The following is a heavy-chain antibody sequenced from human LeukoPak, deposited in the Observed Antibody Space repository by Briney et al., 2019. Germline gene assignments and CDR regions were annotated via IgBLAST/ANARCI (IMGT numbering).Heavy chain of an antibody. CDR1: GGSISSSSYF. J-gene: IGHJ5*02. Sequence: PSETLSLTCTVSGGSISSSSYFWGWIRQPPGKGLEWIGSIYYSGSTYYNPSLKSRVTISLDTSKNHFSLKLSSVTAADTAVYYCARDRGNWFDPWGQGTLVTVSS. D-gene: IGHD3-10*01. CDR3: ARDRGNWFDP. V-gene: IGHV4-39*07. CDR2: IYYSGST.